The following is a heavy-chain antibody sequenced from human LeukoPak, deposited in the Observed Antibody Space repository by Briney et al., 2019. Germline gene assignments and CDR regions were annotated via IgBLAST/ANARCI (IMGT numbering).Heavy chain of an antibody. V-gene: IGHV3-66*01. CDR2: IYSGGST. D-gene: IGHD3-22*01. J-gene: IGHJ4*02. CDR3: AREAARGYYLNYFDY. CDR1: GFTVSSNY. Sequence: PGGSLRLSCAASGFTVSSNYMSWVRQAPGKGLEWVSVIYSGGSTYYADSVKGRFTISRDNSKNTLYLQMNSLRAEDTAVYYCAREAARGYYLNYFDYWGQGTLVTVSS.